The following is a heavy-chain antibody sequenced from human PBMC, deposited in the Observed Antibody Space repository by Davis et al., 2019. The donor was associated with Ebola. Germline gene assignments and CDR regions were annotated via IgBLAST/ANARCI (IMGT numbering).Heavy chain of an antibody. V-gene: IGHV1-2*06. CDR3: ARARPLTAGYSSGWFGGDY. CDR2: IISNSGDT. Sequence: ASVKVSCKASGYTFTGYNIHWVRQAPGHGLEWMGRIISNSGDTNYAQNFQGRVTMTRDTSISTAYMELSRLTSDDTAVYFCARARPLTAGYSSGWFGGDYWGQGTLVTVSS. J-gene: IGHJ4*02. CDR1: GYTFTGYN. D-gene: IGHD6-19*01.